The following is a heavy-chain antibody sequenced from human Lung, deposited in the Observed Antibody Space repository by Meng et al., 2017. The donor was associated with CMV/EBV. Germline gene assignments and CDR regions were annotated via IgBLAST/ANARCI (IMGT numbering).Heavy chain of an antibody. CDR1: GYSFTNYW. J-gene: IGHJ4*02. V-gene: IGHV5-51*01. CDR2: IYPGDSNT. CDR3: ARHLTASYLDY. D-gene: IGHD1-20*01. Sequence: ESXKIPCKGSGYSFTNYWIGWVRQMPGKGLEWMGIIYPGDSNTRYSPSFQGQVTISANKSISTAYLQWSSRKASDTAMYYCARHLTASYLDYWGQGTLVTVSS.